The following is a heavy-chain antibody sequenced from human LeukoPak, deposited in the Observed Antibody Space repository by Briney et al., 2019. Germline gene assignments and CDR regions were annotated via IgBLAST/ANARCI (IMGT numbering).Heavy chain of an antibody. CDR2: INTGNGNT. D-gene: IGHD6-13*01. CDR1: GYTFTSNA. J-gene: IGHJ5*02. V-gene: IGHV1-3*04. Sequence: ASLTVSCTASGYTFTSNAMHWVRQAPGQRPKWMGWINTGNGNTKYSQKFQGRVTISRDTSANTAYMEVSSLRSEDTAVYYCARGAAEGLDRWGQGTLVTVSS. CDR3: ARGAAEGLDR.